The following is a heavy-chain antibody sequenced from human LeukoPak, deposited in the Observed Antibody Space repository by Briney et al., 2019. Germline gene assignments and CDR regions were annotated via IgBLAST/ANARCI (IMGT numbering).Heavy chain of an antibody. CDR1: GYTFTSYA. V-gene: IGHV1-3*01. D-gene: IGHD6-19*01. CDR2: INAGNGNT. Sequence: APVKVSCKASGYTFTSYAMHWVRQAPGQRLEWMGWINAGNGNTKYSQKFQGRVTITRDTSASTAYMELSSLRSEDTAVYYCARNPGIAVAGLDYWGQGTLVTVSS. J-gene: IGHJ4*02. CDR3: ARNPGIAVAGLDY.